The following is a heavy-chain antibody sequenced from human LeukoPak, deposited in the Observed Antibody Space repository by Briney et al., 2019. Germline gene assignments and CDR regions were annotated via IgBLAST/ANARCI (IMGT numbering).Heavy chain of an antibody. CDR3: AKVNYYDSSGYGSGYFDY. D-gene: IGHD3-22*01. V-gene: IGHV3-9*01. CDR1: GFTFDDYA. Sequence: GRSLRLSCAASGFTFDDYAMHWVRQAPGKGLEWVSGISWNSGSICYADSVKGRFTISRDNAKNSLYLQMNSLRAEDTALYYCAKVNYYDSSGYGSGYFDYWGQGTLVTVPS. CDR2: ISWNSGSI. J-gene: IGHJ4*02.